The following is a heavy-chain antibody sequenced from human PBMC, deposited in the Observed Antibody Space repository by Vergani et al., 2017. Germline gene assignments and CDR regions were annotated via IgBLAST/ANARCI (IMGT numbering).Heavy chain of an antibody. D-gene: IGHD3-16*01. J-gene: IGHJ2*01. CDR3: ASGKYYSDSTSHFRGRYFDV. CDR2: IYNSGNG. CDR1: GDSIISRSYY. V-gene: IGHV4-39*01. Sequence: QMQLQESGPGLVKASGTLSLTCTVSGDSIISRSYYWGWIRQPPGKGLEWIGSIYNSGNGDSSSSLKSRVTISADTSKNQFSLRLTSVTAADTAVYYCASGKYYSDSTSHFRGRYFDVWGRGTLVTVPS.